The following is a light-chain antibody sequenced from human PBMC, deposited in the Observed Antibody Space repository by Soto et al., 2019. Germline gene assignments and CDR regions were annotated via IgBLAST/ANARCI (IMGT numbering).Light chain of an antibody. CDR1: QSVSSN. CDR2: GAS. V-gene: IGKV3-15*01. CDR3: QQYNNWPLT. Sequence: EIVMTQSPATLSVSPGERATLSCRASQSVSSNLAWYQQKPGQAPRLLIYGASTRATGIPARFSGSGSGTEFTLTNSSLQSEDFAVYYCQQYNNWPLTFRPGTKVDIK. J-gene: IGKJ3*01.